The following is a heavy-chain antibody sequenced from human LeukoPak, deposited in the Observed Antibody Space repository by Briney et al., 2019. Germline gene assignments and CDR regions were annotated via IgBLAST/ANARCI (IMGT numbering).Heavy chain of an antibody. CDR3: ARTFSSSWPYYYYYYYMDV. V-gene: IGHV4-39*01. CDR1: GDSISSSSSY. D-gene: IGHD6-13*01. J-gene: IGHJ6*03. Sequence: PSETLSLTCTVSGDSISSSSSYWGWIRQPPGEGLEWIGSIYYSGSTYYNTSLKSRVTISVDTSKNQFSLKLSSVTAADAAVYYCARTFSSSWPYYYYYYYMDVWGKGTTVTISS. CDR2: IYYSGST.